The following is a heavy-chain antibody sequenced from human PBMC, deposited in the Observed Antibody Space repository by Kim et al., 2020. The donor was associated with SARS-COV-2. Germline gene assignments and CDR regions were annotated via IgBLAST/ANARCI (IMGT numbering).Heavy chain of an antibody. CDR1: GYTFTDYA. CDR3: AKDDDYYSDAYYSPFDY. CDR2: INTNSGNP. Sequence: ASVKVSCKTSGYTFTDYAINWVRQAPGQGLEWMGWINTNSGNPTYAQGFTGRFVFSLDTSISTAFLQISSLKADDTAVYYCAKDDDYYSDAYYSPFDYWG. V-gene: IGHV7-4-1*02. J-gene: IGHJ4*01. D-gene: IGHD3-22*01.